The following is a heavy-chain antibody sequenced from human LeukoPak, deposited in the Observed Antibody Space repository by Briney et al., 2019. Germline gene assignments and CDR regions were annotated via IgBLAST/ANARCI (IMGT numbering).Heavy chain of an antibody. CDR3: ARVRGYCSSTSCRRKVNPHNWFDP. V-gene: IGHV1-8*01. Sequence: ASVKVSCKASGYTFTSYDINWARQATGQGLEWMGWMNPNSGNTGYAQKFQGRVTMTRNTSISTAYMELSSLRSEDTAVYYCARVRGYCSSTSCRRKVNPHNWFDPWGQGTLVTVSS. CDR1: GYTFTSYD. J-gene: IGHJ5*02. CDR2: MNPNSGNT. D-gene: IGHD2-2*01.